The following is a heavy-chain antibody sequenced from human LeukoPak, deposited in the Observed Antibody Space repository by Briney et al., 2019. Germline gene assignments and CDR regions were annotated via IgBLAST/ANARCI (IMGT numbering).Heavy chain of an antibody. CDR2: ISWDSDYI. CDR3: AKGRGFENYYYFGMGV. V-gene: IGHV3-9*03. J-gene: IGHJ6*02. Sequence: GRSLRHSCAASGSTFDDCAMHWVRQAPAKGLEGVAGISWDSDYIGYADSVKGRFTIPRDNAKHSLYMQMSSPRAEDVELYFCAKGRGFENYYYFGMGVWGQGITVTVS. CDR1: GSTFDDCA.